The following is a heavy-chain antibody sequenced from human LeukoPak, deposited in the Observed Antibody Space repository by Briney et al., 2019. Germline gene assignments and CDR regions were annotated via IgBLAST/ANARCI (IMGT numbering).Heavy chain of an antibody. J-gene: IGHJ4*02. Sequence: GGSLRLSCAASGFTFSDYYMSWIRQAPGKGLEWVSYISSSGSAIYYADSVKGRFTISRDNAENSLYLQINSLRAEDTAVYYCARRAANWGNYYFDYWGQGTLVTVSS. CDR2: ISSSGSAI. CDR3: ARRAANWGNYYFDY. V-gene: IGHV3-11*01. CDR1: GFTFSDYY. D-gene: IGHD7-27*01.